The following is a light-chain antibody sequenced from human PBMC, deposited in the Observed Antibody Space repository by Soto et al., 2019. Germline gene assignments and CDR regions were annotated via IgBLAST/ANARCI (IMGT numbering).Light chain of an antibody. CDR1: QSIRHY. Sequence: DIQMTQSPPTLSASVGDRVTITCRASQSIRHYLAWYQQMPGKDPKLLIDGASTWQSGVPSRFSGSGSGTEYTLTISSLQTDDFGTYFCRHQNSYSQTLGQRTKVQIK. CDR2: GAS. V-gene: IGKV1-5*01. CDR3: RHQNSYSQT. J-gene: IGKJ1*01.